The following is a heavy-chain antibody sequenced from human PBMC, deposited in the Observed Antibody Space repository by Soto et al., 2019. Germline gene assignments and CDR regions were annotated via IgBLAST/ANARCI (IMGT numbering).Heavy chain of an antibody. V-gene: IGHV3-30*18. CDR2: ISNDGSNK. CDR1: GFTFSSYG. D-gene: IGHD6-19*01. Sequence: QVQLVESGGGVVQPGRSLRLSCAASGFTFSSYGMHWVRQAPGKGLEWVTVISNDGSNKYYADSVKGRFTISRDNSKNTLYLQLNSLRAEDTAVYYCAKDLGGLVDTFDYWGQGTLVTVSS. J-gene: IGHJ4*02. CDR3: AKDLGGLVDTFDY.